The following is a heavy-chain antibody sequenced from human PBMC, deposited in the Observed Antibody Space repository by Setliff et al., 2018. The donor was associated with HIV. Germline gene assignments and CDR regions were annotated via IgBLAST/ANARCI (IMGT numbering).Heavy chain of an antibody. D-gene: IGHD6-19*01. Sequence: PSETLSLTCTVSGGSISSYYWSWIRKPPGKELEWIGYIYYTGGTTYNPSLKSRVSISIDASKNHFSLNLTSVTAADTAVYYCARYSSGWYAHFWGQGTLVTVS. V-gene: IGHV4-59*01. CDR1: GGSISSYY. CDR3: ARYSSGWYAHF. J-gene: IGHJ4*02. CDR2: IYYTGGT.